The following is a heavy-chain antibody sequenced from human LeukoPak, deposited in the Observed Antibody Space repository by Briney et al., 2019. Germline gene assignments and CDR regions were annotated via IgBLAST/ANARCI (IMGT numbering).Heavy chain of an antibody. CDR3: ARGRFSGYGAD. D-gene: IGHD5-12*01. CDR1: GYTFTDYF. Sequence: ASVKVSCKASGYTFTDYFMHWVRQAPGQGLEWMGWINPNSGGTNFAQKFQGRVTMSRDTSISTAYMELSSLTSDDTAVYYCARGRFSGYGADWGQGTLVTVSS. CDR2: INPNSGGT. J-gene: IGHJ4*02. V-gene: IGHV1-2*02.